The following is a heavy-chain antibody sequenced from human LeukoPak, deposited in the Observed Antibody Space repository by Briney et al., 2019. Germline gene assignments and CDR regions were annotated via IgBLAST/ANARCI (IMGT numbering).Heavy chain of an antibody. D-gene: IGHD6-19*01. CDR1: GFTFSTYS. CDR3: ARAGWYEPGDY. V-gene: IGHV3-21*01. CDR2: ISSSSSYI. J-gene: IGHJ4*02. Sequence: GGSLRLSCAVSGFTFSTYSMHWVRQAPGKGLEWVSSISSSSSYIYYADSVKGRFTISRDNAKNSLYLQMNSLRAEDTAVYYCARAGWYEPGDYWGQGTLVTVSS.